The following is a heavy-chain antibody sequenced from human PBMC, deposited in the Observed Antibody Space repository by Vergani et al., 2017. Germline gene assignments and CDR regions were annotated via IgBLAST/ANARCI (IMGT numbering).Heavy chain of an antibody. J-gene: IGHJ3*02. CDR2: ISYYGSNK. V-gene: IGHV3-30*04. Sequence: QVQLVESGGGVVQPGRSLRLSCAASGFTFSSYAMHWVRQAPGKGLEWVAVISYYGSNKYYADSVKGRFTISRDNSKNTLYLQMNSLRAEDTAVYYCARDGYCTNGVCPGDAFDIWGQGTMVTVSS. CDR1: GFTFSSYA. D-gene: IGHD2-8*01. CDR3: ARDGYCTNGVCPGDAFDI.